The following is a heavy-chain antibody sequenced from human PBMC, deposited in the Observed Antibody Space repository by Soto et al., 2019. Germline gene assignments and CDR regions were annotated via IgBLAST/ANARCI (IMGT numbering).Heavy chain of an antibody. J-gene: IGHJ2*01. V-gene: IGHV1-69*06. CDR2: IIPIFGTA. CDR1: EDTFRNYA. D-gene: IGHD3-22*01. CDR3: ASTKYDSSAYYYWYLGL. Sequence: QVELVQSGAEVKKPGSSVKVSCQASEDTFRNYAISWVRQAPGQGLEWMGGIIPIFGTANYAQKFQGRVTITEDTPGNTVSLELSSLSSEDTSVYYSASTKYDSSAYYYWYLGLCGRGTLVTVSS.